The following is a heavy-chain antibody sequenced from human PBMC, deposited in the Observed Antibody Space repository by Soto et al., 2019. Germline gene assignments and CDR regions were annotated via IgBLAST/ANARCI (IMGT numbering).Heavy chain of an antibody. Sequence: PGGSLRLSCAASGITFSGYGINWVRQAPGKGLEWVSSISSSSSYIYYADSVKGRFTISRDNAMNLLYLQMNSLRAEDTAVYYCARGLAACSSTSCHRGWFDSWGQGILVTVS. CDR2: ISSSSSYI. CDR3: ARGLAACSSTSCHRGWFDS. CDR1: GITFSGYG. D-gene: IGHD2-2*01. V-gene: IGHV3-21*01. J-gene: IGHJ5*01.